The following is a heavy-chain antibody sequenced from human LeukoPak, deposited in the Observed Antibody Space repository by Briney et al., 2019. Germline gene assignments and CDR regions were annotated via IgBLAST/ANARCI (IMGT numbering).Heavy chain of an antibody. V-gene: IGHV3-21*04. J-gene: IGHJ2*01. Sequence: GGSLRLSCAASGFTFTSYNMNWVRQAPGKGLEWVSSITSSSSYIYYADSVKGRFTISRDNAKNSLYLQMNSLRAEDTALYYCAKAPDGYFDLWGRGTLVTVSS. CDR2: ITSSSSYI. CDR1: GFTFTSYN. CDR3: AKAPDGYFDL.